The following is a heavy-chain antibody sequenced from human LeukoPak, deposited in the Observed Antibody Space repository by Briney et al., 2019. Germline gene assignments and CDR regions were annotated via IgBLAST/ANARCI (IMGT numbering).Heavy chain of an antibody. J-gene: IGHJ4*02. CDR1: GFAFSNAW. CDR3: TTDLAVAGTIDY. V-gene: IGHV3-15*01. CDR2: XKSKTDGGTT. Sequence: PGGSLRLSCAASGFAFSNAWMSWVRQAPGKGLXXXXXXKSKTDGGTTDYAAPVKGRLTISRDDSKNTLYLQMNSLKTEDTAVYYCTTDLAVAGTIDYWGQGTLVTVSS. D-gene: IGHD6-19*01.